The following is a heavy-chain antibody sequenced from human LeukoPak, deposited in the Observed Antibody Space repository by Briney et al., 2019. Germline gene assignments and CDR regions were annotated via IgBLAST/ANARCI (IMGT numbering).Heavy chain of an antibody. V-gene: IGHV4-38-2*01. CDR3: ARGGPAPHRITLIVVASSTDAFDI. J-gene: IGHJ3*02. Sequence: SETLSLTCVVSGYSVSSNSYWAWIRQSPGKGLEWIGSIHHGGNTYYNPSLMSRVSMSIDTSKNQCSLDLNSVTAADPAVYYCARGGPAPHRITLIVVASSTDAFDIWGQGTMVTVSS. CDR1: GYSVSSNSY. D-gene: IGHD3-22*01. CDR2: IHHGGNT.